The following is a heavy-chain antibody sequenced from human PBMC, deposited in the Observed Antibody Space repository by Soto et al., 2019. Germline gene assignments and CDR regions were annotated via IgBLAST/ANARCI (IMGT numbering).Heavy chain of an antibody. V-gene: IGHV4-34*01. CDR1: GGSFSGYY. D-gene: IGHD3-10*01. CDR3: ARHNYGSGITYSDY. CDR2: INHSGST. J-gene: IGHJ4*02. Sequence: SETLSLTCAVYGGSFSGYYWTWIRQPPGTGLEWIGEINHSGSTNYNPSLKSRVTISVDTSKNQFSLKLTSVTAADTAVYYCARHNYGSGITYSDYWGLGTLVTVSS.